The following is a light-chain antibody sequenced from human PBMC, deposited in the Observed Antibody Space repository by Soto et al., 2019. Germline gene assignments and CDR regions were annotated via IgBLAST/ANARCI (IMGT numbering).Light chain of an antibody. Sequence: EIVITQSPATLSVSPGERATLSCRASGSVSSKLAWYPQGPGQAPWLLIYGAYTMSTGIPARFSGSGSGTEVTLTISNLQSEDFAVYYCQQYSDSPTFGQGTKVDIK. J-gene: IGKJ1*01. CDR2: GAY. CDR3: QQYSDSPT. CDR1: GSVSSK. V-gene: IGKV3D-15*01.